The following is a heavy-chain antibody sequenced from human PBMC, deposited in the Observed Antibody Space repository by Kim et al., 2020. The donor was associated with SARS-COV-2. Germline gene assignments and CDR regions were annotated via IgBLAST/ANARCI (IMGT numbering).Heavy chain of an antibody. CDR3: AREGGAVAGYY. J-gene: IGHJ4*02. CDR2: ISSSSSYI. CDR1: GFTFSSYS. Sequence: GGSLRLSCAASGFTFSSYSMNWVRQAPGKGLEWVSSISSSSSYIYYADSVKGRFTISRDNAKNSLYLQMNSLRAEDTAVYYCAREGGAVAGYYWGQGTLVTVSS. V-gene: IGHV3-21*01. D-gene: IGHD3-16*01.